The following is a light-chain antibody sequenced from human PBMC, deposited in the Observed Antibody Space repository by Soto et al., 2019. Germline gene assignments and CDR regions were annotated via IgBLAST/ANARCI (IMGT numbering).Light chain of an antibody. Sequence: QAVVTQPASVSGSPGQSITISCTGTSSDVGGYNFVSWYQHHPGKAPKLMIFAVSNRPSGVSNRFSGSKSGNTASLTISGLQAEDEAAYYCSSYTSSSTVVFGGGTKLTVL. V-gene: IGLV2-14*01. CDR3: SSYTSSSTVV. CDR1: SSDVGGYNF. J-gene: IGLJ2*01. CDR2: AVS.